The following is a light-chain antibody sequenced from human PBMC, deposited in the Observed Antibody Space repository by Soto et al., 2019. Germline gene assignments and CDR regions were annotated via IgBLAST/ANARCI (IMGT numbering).Light chain of an antibody. CDR2: EVY. CDR3: CSYAGSDTYV. J-gene: IGLJ1*01. Sequence: QSVLTQPASVSGSPGQSITISCTGTSNNVGNYNLVSWYQQHPGKAPTLMIYEVYKRPPGVSNRFSGSKSGITASLTISGLQAEDVGDYYCCSYAGSDTYVFGTGNKVTVL. V-gene: IGLV2-23*02. CDR1: SNNVGNYNL.